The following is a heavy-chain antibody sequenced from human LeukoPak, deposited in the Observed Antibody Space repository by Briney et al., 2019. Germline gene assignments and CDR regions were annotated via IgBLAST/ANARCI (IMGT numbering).Heavy chain of an antibody. Sequence: ASVKVSCKTSGYTFSNYGINWVRQAPGQGLEWMGWISVYNGHTNYAQKLQGRVTMTTDTSTNTAYMDLRSLRSDDTAVYYCATTSGTAVTRGDFWGQGTLVTVSS. CDR2: ISVYNGHT. D-gene: IGHD2-2*01. CDR1: GYTFSNYG. CDR3: ATTSGTAVTRGDF. V-gene: IGHV1-18*01. J-gene: IGHJ4*02.